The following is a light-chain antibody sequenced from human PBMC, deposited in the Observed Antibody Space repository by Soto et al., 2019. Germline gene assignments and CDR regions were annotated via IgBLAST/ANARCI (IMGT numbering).Light chain of an antibody. V-gene: IGLV2-14*01. Sequence: SVLTKPASVSGSPGQSITISCTGTSSDVGGYNYVSWYQQHPGKAPKLMIYDVSNRPSGVSNRFSGSKSGNTASLTISGLQAEDEADYYCSSYTSSSTRVVFGGGTKLTVL. CDR3: SSYTSSSTRVV. CDR1: SSDVGGYNY. CDR2: DVS. J-gene: IGLJ2*01.